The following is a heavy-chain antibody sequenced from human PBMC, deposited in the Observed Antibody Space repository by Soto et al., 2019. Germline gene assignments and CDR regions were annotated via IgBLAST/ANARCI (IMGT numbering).Heavy chain of an antibody. D-gene: IGHD1-26*01. CDR3: AKEGADYYYYGMDV. V-gene: IGHV3-23*01. CDR1: ELNIINHA. Sequence: PVVLLRLSYTASELNIINHAMSWVSQAPGKGLEWVSAISGSGGSTYYADSVKGRFTISRDNSKNTLYLQMNSLRAEDTAVYYCAKEGADYYYYGMDVCGQGTTVTVSS. CDR2: ISGSGGST. J-gene: IGHJ6*02.